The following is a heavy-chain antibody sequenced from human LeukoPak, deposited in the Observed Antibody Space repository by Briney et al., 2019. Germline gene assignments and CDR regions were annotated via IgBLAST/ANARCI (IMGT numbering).Heavy chain of an antibody. CDR3: ARSIAAARDY. CDR1: GFTFSSYA. J-gene: IGHJ4*02. D-gene: IGHD6-13*01. V-gene: IGHV3-21*01. Sequence: RPGGSLRLSCAASGFTFSSYAMSWVRQAPGKGLEWVSSISSSSSYIYYADSVKGRFTISRDNARNSLYLQMNSLRAEDTAVYYCARSIAAARDYWGQGTLVTVSS. CDR2: ISSSSSYI.